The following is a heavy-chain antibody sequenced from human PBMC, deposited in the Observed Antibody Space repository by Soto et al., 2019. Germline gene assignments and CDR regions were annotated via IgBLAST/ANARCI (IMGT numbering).Heavy chain of an antibody. Sequence: EVQLLESGGELVQPGGSLRLSCRASGFPCSNYAMNWVRQAPGRGLEWVAGISTSGRATYYANSVKGRFTISRDHSKITVFLEMSSLSADDTAVYYCEKDRAFNFYYGMDVCGQGTTVTVSS. CDR1: GFPCSNYA. CDR2: ISTSGRAT. V-gene: IGHV3-23*01. J-gene: IGHJ6*02. D-gene: IGHD3-10*01. CDR3: EKDRAFNFYYGMDV.